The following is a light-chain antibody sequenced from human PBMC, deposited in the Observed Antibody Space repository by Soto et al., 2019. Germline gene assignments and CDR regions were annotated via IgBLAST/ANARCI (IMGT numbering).Light chain of an antibody. CDR2: DAS. Sequence: EIVMTQSPVTLSVSPGERATLSCRASHDVSSRLAWYQQKPGQAPRLLIYDASTRATGLPARFSGSGSGKEFTLTISSLQSEDFAVYYCQHYTTWPLTFGGGTKVEIK. CDR1: HDVSSR. V-gene: IGKV3-15*01. CDR3: QHYTTWPLT. J-gene: IGKJ4*01.